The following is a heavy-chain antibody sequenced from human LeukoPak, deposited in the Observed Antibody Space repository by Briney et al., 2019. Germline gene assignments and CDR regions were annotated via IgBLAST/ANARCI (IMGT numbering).Heavy chain of an antibody. V-gene: IGHV3-33*01. Sequence: GGSLRLSCAASGFTFSSYGMHWVRQAPGKGLEWVAVIWYDGSNKYYADSVKGRFAISRDNSKNTLYLHMTSLRAEDTAVYYCASGTGTTGEDDAFDVWGQGTMVTVSS. J-gene: IGHJ3*01. CDR3: ASGTGTTGEDDAFDV. CDR1: GFTFSSYG. D-gene: IGHD1-7*01. CDR2: IWYDGSNK.